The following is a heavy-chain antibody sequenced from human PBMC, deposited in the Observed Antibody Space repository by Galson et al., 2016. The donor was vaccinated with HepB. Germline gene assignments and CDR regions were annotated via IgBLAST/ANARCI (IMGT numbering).Heavy chain of an antibody. J-gene: IGHJ6*02. CDR1: GGTLRSYA. Sequence: SVKVSCKASGGTLRSYAIRWVRQAPGQGLEWMGGIIPIFGTPNYAQKFQGRFTISADESTSAVYMDLSSLTSEDTAVYYCARAGSGGYYKDYYGLDVWGQGTTVTVSS. CDR3: ARAGSGGYYKDYYGLDV. D-gene: IGHD3-10*01. CDR2: IIPIFGTP. V-gene: IGHV1-69*13.